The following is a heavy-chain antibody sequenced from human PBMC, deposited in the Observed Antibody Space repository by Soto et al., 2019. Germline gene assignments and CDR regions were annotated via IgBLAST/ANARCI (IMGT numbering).Heavy chain of an antibody. CDR2: IYTSGST. CDR3: ARDTSLYASGSFPPM. D-gene: IGHD3-10*01. V-gene: IGHV3-53*01. J-gene: IGHJ4*02. CDR1: GFTVGTNY. Sequence: HPGGSLRLSCAASGFTVGTNYMSWVRQAPGKGLEWVSVIYTSGSTYYADSVKGRFTISRDNSKNTVYLQMNSLRAEDTATYYCARDTSLYASGSFPPMWGQGTLVTVSS.